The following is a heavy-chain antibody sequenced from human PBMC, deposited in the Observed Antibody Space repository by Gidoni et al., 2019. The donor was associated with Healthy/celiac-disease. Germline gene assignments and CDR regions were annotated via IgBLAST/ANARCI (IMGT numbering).Heavy chain of an antibody. CDR1: GYTFTSYA. J-gene: IGHJ3*01. D-gene: IGHD1-7*01. Sequence: QVQRVQSGAEVKKPGASGKGSCKSSGYTFTSYAMHWVRQAPGQRLEWMGWINAGNGNTKNSQKFQGRVTVTRDTSASTAYMGLSSLRSEDTAVYCCARGAGTYFWGQGTMVTVSS. V-gene: IGHV1-3*01. CDR3: ARGAGTYF. CDR2: INAGNGNT.